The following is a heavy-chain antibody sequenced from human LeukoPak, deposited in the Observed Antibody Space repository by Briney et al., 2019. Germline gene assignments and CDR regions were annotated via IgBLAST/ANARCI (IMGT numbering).Heavy chain of an antibody. CDR3: ARGSGSAITMVRGVIITLPDY. CDR2: INHSGST. J-gene: IGHJ4*02. CDR1: GGSFSGYY. Sequence: SETLSLTCAVYGGSFSGYYWSWIRQPPGKGLEWIGEINHSGSTNYNPSLKSRVTISVDTSKNQFSLKLSSVTAADTAVYYCARGSGSAITMVRGVIITLPDYWGQGTLVTVSS. V-gene: IGHV4-34*01. D-gene: IGHD3-10*01.